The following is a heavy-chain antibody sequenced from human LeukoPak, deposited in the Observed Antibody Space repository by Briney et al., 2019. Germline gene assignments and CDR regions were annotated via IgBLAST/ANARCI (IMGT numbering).Heavy chain of an antibody. V-gene: IGHV3-30*02. CDR3: ARGLSRREYFDH. CDR2: ISNDEKSI. D-gene: IGHD2-2*01. Sequence: PGGSLRLSCAASGFTFSIRGFHWVRQAPGRGLERVAFISNDEKSIYYADSVKGRFTISRDNTRSTLCLQLNSLRAEDTAVYYCARGLSRREYFDHWGQGTLVTV. CDR1: GFTFSIRG. J-gene: IGHJ1*01.